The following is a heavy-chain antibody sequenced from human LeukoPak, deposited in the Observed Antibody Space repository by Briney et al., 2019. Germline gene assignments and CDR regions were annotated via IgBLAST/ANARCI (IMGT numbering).Heavy chain of an antibody. Sequence: SETLSLTCTVSGYSISSGYYWSWIRQPPGKGLEWIGYIYYSGSTNYNPSLKSRVTISVDTSKNQFSLKLSSVTAADTAVYYCARSHSSSWYLLGWFDPWGQGTLVTVSS. CDR1: GYSISSGYY. CDR2: IYYSGST. CDR3: ARSHSSSWYLLGWFDP. V-gene: IGHV4-61*01. D-gene: IGHD6-13*01. J-gene: IGHJ5*02.